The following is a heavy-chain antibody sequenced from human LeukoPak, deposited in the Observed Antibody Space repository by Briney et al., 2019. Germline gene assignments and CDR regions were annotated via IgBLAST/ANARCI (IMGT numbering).Heavy chain of an antibody. CDR2: IYHSGST. D-gene: IGHD3-10*01. CDR3: ARDQVLWFGELSYYGMDV. V-gene: IGHV4-38-2*02. Sequence: SETLSLTCTVSGYSISSGYYWGWIRQPPGKGLEWIGSIYHSGSTYYNPSLKSRVTISVDTSKNQFSLKLSSVTAADTAVYYCARDQVLWFGELSYYGMDVWGQGTTVTVSS. CDR1: GYSISSGYY. J-gene: IGHJ6*02.